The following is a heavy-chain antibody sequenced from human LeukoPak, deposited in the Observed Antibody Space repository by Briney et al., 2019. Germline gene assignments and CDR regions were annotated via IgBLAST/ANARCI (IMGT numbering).Heavy chain of an antibody. D-gene: IGHD3-16*01. Sequence: GGSLRLSCAASGFTFSDYSMNWVRQAPGKGPGWLSSISGTRNFIYYADSVKGRFTMSRDNAKNSLYLQMNSLRADYTAVYYSARDGGISRYSYYYMDIWGKGTIVTVSS. CDR1: GFTFSDYS. V-gene: IGHV3-21*06. J-gene: IGHJ6*03. CDR2: ISGTRNFI. CDR3: ARDGGISRYSYYYMDI.